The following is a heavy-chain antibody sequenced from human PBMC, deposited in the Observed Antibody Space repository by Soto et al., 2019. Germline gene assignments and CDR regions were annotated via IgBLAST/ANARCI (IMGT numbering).Heavy chain of an antibody. J-gene: IGHJ6*02. V-gene: IGHV1-46*01. Sequence: ASVKVSCKASGYTFTGYYMHWVRQAPGQGLEWMGIINPSGGSTSYAQKFQGRVTMTRDTSTSTVYMELSSLRSEDTAVYYCARDSEYSYGYRDYYYGMDVWGQGTTVTVSS. CDR3: ARDSEYSYGYRDYYYGMDV. CDR2: INPSGGST. CDR1: GYTFTGYY. D-gene: IGHD5-18*01.